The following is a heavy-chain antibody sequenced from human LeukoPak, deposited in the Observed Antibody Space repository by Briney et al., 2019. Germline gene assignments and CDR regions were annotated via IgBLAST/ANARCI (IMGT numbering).Heavy chain of an antibody. V-gene: IGHV4-4*07. CDR1: GGSISSYY. D-gene: IGHD6-19*01. J-gene: IGHJ5*02. CDR2: IYTSGST. Sequence: SETLSLTCTVSGGSISSYYWSWIRQPAGKGLEWIGRIYTSGSTNYNPSLKSRVTMSVDTSKNQFSLKLSYVTAARAAVYYCARVGRIAVAGTYNWFDPWGQGTLVTVSS. CDR3: ARVGRIAVAGTYNWFDP.